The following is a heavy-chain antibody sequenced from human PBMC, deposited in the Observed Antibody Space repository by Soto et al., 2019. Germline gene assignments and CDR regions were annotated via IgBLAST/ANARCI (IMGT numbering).Heavy chain of an antibody. Sequence: TGGSLRLSCAASGFTFSNAWMSWVRQAPGKGLEWVGRIKSKTDGGTTDYAAPVKGRFTISRDDSKNTLYLQMNSLKTEDTAVYYCTTDYYYYDSSGYANWYFDLWGRGTLVTVSS. CDR2: IKSKTDGGTT. D-gene: IGHD3-22*01. CDR3: TTDYYYYDSSGYANWYFDL. V-gene: IGHV3-15*01. J-gene: IGHJ2*01. CDR1: GFTFSNAW.